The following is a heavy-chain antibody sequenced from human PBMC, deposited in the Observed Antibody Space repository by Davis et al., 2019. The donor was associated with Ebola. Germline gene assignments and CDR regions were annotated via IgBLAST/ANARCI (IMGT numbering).Heavy chain of an antibody. CDR2: ISAYNGNT. CDR1: GYTFTSYG. CDR3: ARVGELRFLEWLLWRWDYYYGMDV. D-gene: IGHD3-3*01. J-gene: IGHJ6*02. Sequence: ASVKVSCKASGYTFTSYGISWVRQAPGQGLEWMGWISAYNGNTNYAQKLQGRVTMTTDTSTSTAYMELRSLRSDDTAVYYCARVGELRFLEWLLWRWDYYYGMDVWGQGTTVTVSS. V-gene: IGHV1-18*04.